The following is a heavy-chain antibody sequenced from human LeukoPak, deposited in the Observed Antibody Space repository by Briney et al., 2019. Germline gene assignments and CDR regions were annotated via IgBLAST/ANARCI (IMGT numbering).Heavy chain of an antibody. J-gene: IGHJ4*02. CDR1: GFTFSSYW. V-gene: IGHV3-7*01. D-gene: IGHD6-25*01. CDR2: IKQDGSEK. CDR3: AKGSAAGRPYYFDY. Sequence: GGSLRLSCAASGFTFSSYWMSWVRQAPGKGLEWVANIKQDGSEKYYVDSVKGRFTISRDNAKNSLYLQMNSLRAEDTAVYYCAKGSAAGRPYYFDYWSQGTLVTVSS.